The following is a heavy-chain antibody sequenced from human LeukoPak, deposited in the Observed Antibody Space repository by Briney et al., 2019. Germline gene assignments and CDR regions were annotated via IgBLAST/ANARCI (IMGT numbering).Heavy chain of an antibody. D-gene: IGHD3-22*01. V-gene: IGHV4-61*02. J-gene: IGHJ3*02. CDR3: ARGIGTSYDSSRDAFDI. CDR1: AGSINSGDYY. Sequence: PSQTLSLTCSLSAGSINSGDYYWSWIRQPAGKGLEWIGRIYSPGTNYNYNPSVKSRVTISIDTSKNQFSLKLTSVTAADTAVYYCARGIGTSYDSSRDAFDIWGQGTMVTVSS. CDR2: IYSPGTN.